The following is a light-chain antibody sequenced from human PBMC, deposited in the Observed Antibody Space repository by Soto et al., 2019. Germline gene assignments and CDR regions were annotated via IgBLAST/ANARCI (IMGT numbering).Light chain of an antibody. V-gene: IGLV2-8*01. Sequence: QSALTQPPSASGSPGQSVTISCTGTSSDVGGYNFVSWYQQHPGKAPKLMIYEVSKRPPGVPDRFSGSKSGNTASLTVSGLQADDEADYYCTSYAGSNIPVVFGGGTKLTVL. CDR3: TSYAGSNIPVV. CDR1: SSDVGGYNF. CDR2: EVS. J-gene: IGLJ2*01.